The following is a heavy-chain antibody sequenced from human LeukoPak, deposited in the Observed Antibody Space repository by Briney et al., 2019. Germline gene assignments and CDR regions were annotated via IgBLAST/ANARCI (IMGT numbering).Heavy chain of an antibody. V-gene: IGHV3-48*01. Sequence: GGSLRLSCAASGFTFSSYSMNWVRQAPGKGLEWVSYITFSSRIIYYADSVKGRFTISRDNAKKSLYLQMNSLRAEDTAVYYCARDRLHYGEYEKTFDYWGQGTLVSVSS. CDR2: ITFSSRII. CDR1: GFTFSSYS. CDR3: ARDRLHYGEYEKTFDY. D-gene: IGHD4-17*01. J-gene: IGHJ4*02.